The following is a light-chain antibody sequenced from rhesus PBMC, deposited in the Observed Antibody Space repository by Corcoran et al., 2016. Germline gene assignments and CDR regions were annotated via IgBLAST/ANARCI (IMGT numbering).Light chain of an antibody. Sequence: QSAPTQPPSVSGSPGQSVTISCTRTSSDIGGYNYVSWYQQHPGKAPKLMIYGVSNRPSGVSDRFSGSKSGNTASLTISGLQAEDEADYYCCSYTTSSPYIFGAGTRLTVL. J-gene: IGLJ1*01. CDR3: CSYTTSSPYI. CDR2: GVS. V-gene: IGLV2S7*01. CDR1: SSDIGGYNY.